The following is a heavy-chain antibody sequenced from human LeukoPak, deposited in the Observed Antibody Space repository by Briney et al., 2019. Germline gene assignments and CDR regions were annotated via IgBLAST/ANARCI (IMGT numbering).Heavy chain of an antibody. CDR1: GYTFTGYY. J-gene: IGHJ1*01. D-gene: IGHD4-23*01. CDR3: AREFVTPTTN. V-gene: IGHV1-2*02. Sequence: ASVKVSCKASGYTFTGYYMHWVRQAPGQGLEWMGWINPNSGGTNYAQKFQGRVTMTRDTSINTAYMELSSLTSDDTAVYYCAREFVTPTTNWGQGTLVTVSS. CDR2: INPNSGGT.